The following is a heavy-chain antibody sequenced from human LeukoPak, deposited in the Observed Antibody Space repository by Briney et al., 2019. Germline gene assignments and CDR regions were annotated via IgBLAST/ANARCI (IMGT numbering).Heavy chain of an antibody. V-gene: IGHV3-30*04. J-gene: IGHJ4*02. D-gene: IGHD2-8*01. CDR2: ISDDGRHN. CDR3: ARVYLERLTAGYFDH. Sequence: GGSLRLSCAASGFTFSTYAMNWVRQALGKGLEWVAVISDDGRHNYYADSVKGRFTISRDNSKSTLYLQMNSLRDDDSAAYFCARVYLERLTAGYFDHWGQGTQVTVSP. CDR1: GFTFSTYA.